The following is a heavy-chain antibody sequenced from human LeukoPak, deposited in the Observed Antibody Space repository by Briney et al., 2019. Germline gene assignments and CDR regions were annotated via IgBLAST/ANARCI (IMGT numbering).Heavy chain of an antibody. J-gene: IGHJ4*02. CDR2: INPNSGGT. CDR3: ARYSSGWYGPYGFDY. CDR1: GYTFTGYY. D-gene: IGHD6-19*01. V-gene: IGHV1-2*02. Sequence: SVKVSCKASGYTFTGYYMHWVRQAPGQGLEWMGWINPNSGGTNYAQKFQGRVTMTRDTSISTAYMELSRLRSDDTAVYYCARYSSGWYGPYGFDYWGQGTLVTVSS.